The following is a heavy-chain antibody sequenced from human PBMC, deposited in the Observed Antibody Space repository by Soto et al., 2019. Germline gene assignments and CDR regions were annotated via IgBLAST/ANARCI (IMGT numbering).Heavy chain of an antibody. Sequence: QMQLVQSGPEVKKPGTSVKVSCKASGFTFTSSAMQWVRQARGQRLEWIGWIVVGSGNTNYAQKVQARVTITRDMSTSTADMELSSLRAEDTAVYYCAAGGLHYGDYGVGDYWGQGSLVTVSS. J-gene: IGHJ4*02. CDR3: AAGGLHYGDYGVGDY. V-gene: IGHV1-58*02. D-gene: IGHD4-17*01. CDR1: GFTFTSSA. CDR2: IVVGSGNT.